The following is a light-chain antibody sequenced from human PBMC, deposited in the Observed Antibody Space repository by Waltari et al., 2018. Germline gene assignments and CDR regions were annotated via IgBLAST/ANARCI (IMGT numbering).Light chain of an antibody. Sequence: ELVLTQSPGTLSLSPGERATLSCRASQSVGRTLAWYQQKPGQAPRLLIYGASSRATDIPDRFSGSGSGTDFSLTINRLEPEDFAVYFCQHYVRLPATFGQGTKVEIK. V-gene: IGKV3-20*01. J-gene: IGKJ1*01. CDR3: QHYVRLPAT. CDR2: GAS. CDR1: QSVGRT.